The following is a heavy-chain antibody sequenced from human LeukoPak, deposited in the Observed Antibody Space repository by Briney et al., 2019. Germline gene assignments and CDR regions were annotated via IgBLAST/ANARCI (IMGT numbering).Heavy chain of an antibody. D-gene: IGHD6-25*01. V-gene: IGHV4-34*01. CDR3: ARGQLRLSN. CDR1: GGSFNGYY. J-gene: IGHJ4*02. Sequence: SETLSLTCAVYGGSFNGYYWTWIRQPPGKGLEWIGEINHSGSTDYNPSLKSRATISVDTSKNQFSLKLNSVTAADTAVYYCARGQLRLSNWGQGSLVIVSS. CDR2: INHSGST.